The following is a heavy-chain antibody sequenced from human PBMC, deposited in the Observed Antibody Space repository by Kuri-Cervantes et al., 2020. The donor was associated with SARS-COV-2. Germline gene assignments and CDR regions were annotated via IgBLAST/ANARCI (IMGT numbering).Heavy chain of an antibody. CDR3: AKTKGVDTAMDCIDY. Sequence: GGSLRLSCEASRLTFTSFAMHWVRQAPGKGLEWVSSISSSSSYIYYADSVKGRFTISRDNAKNSLYLQMNSLRAEDTAVYYCAKTKGVDTAMDCIDYWGQGTLVTVSS. D-gene: IGHD5-18*01. V-gene: IGHV3-21*01. CDR2: ISSSSSYI. J-gene: IGHJ4*02. CDR1: RLTFTSFA.